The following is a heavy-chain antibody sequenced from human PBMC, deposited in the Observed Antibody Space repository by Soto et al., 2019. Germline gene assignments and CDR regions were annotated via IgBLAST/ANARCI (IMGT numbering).Heavy chain of an antibody. D-gene: IGHD3-16*02. CDR2: IIPMFGSA. CDR1: GGSFISVP. Sequence: SVNVSCNSSGGSFISVPFSWVRQDPGQGLECMGGIIPMFGSANYAQEFLGRVTFTADDSTSTAYMEISGLTFGDTAFYYCAVSLYGVVLPSYYPMDVLGTGPSLTVXS. V-gene: IGHV1-69*13. CDR3: AVSLYGVVLPSYYPMDV. J-gene: IGHJ6*03.